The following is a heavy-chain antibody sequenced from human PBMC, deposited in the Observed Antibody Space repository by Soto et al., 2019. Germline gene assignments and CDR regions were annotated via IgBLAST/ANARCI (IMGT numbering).Heavy chain of an antibody. V-gene: IGHV5-10-1*01. CDR3: ARDVRYSSSWYGGYWFDP. Sequence: HGESLKISCKGSGYSFTSYWISWVRQMPGNGLEWMGRIDPSDSYTNYSPSFQGHVTISADKSISTAYLQWSGLKASDTAMYYCARDVRYSSSWYGGYWFDPWGQGTLVTVSS. CDR2: IDPSDSYT. J-gene: IGHJ5*02. D-gene: IGHD6-13*01. CDR1: GYSFTSYW.